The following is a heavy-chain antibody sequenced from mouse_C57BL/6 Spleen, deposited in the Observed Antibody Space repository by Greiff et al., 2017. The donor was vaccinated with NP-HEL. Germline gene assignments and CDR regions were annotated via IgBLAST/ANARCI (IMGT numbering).Heavy chain of an antibody. J-gene: IGHJ2*01. D-gene: IGHD1-1*01. Sequence: QVQLQQSGAELVRPGTSVKMSCKASGYTFTNYWIGWAKQRPGHGLEWIGDIYPGGGYTNYNEKFKGKAKLTADKSSSTAYMQFSSLTSEDSAIYYCARTYGSSYGLFDYWGQGTTLTVSS. CDR2: IYPGGGYT. V-gene: IGHV1-63*01. CDR1: GYTFTNYW. CDR3: ARTYGSSYGLFDY.